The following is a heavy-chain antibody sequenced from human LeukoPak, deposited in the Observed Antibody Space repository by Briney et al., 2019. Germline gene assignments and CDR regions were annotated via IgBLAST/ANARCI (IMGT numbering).Heavy chain of an antibody. V-gene: IGHV3-23*01. CDR3: ARETKIDY. D-gene: IGHD1-7*01. CDR2: MIISGGST. Sequence: GGSLRLSCSASGFTFSSYAMTWVRQVPGKGLEWVSSMIISGGSTYYADSVKGRFTISRDNSKNTLYLQMNSLRVEDTALYYCARETKIDYWGQGALVTVSS. J-gene: IGHJ4*02. CDR1: GFTFSSYA.